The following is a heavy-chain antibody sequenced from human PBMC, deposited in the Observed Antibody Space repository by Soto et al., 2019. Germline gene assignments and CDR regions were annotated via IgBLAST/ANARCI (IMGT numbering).Heavy chain of an antibody. CDR3: ARATGADKEDY. D-gene: IGHD3-10*01. CDR1: GFIFSSYW. CDR2: MNEYGSER. Sequence: EVQLVESGGGLVQPGGSLRLSCSASGFIFSSYWMSWLRQAPGKGLEWVASMNEYGSERYYVDSVKGRFTNSRDNAKNSLYLQMSRLRAEDTAVYYCARATGADKEDYWGQGTLVTVSS. J-gene: IGHJ4*02. V-gene: IGHV3-7*04.